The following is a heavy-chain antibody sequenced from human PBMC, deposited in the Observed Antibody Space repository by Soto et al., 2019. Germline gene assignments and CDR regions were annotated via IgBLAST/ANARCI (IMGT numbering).Heavy chain of an antibody. V-gene: IGHV1-8*01. CDR1: GYTFTSYD. D-gene: IGHD6-13*01. Sequence: QVQLVQSGAEVKKPGASVKVSCKASGYTFTSYDINWVRQATGQGLEWMGWMNPNSGNTGYAQKFQGRVTRTRNTSTSTAYMELSSLRSEDTAVYYCARERSAAGTGWFDPWGQGTLVTVPS. J-gene: IGHJ5*02. CDR3: ARERSAAGTGWFDP. CDR2: MNPNSGNT.